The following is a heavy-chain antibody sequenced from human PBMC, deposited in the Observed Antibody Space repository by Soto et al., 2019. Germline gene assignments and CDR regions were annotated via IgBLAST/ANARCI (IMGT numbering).Heavy chain of an antibody. CDR1: GYTFTSYD. V-gene: IGHV1-8*01. CDR2: MNPNSGNT. D-gene: IGHD2-15*01. J-gene: IGHJ6*03. Sequence: GASVKVSCKASGYTFTSYDINWVRQATGQGLEWMGWMNPNSGNTGYAQKFQGRVTMTRNTSISTAYMELSSLRSEDTAVYYCARGSLRSYCSGGSCHSNYYYYMDVWGKGTTVTVSS. CDR3: ARGSLRSYCSGGSCHSNYYYYMDV.